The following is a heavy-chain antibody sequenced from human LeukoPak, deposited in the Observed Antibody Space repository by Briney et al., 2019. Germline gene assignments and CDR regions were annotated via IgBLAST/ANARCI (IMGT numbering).Heavy chain of an antibody. CDR2: IYYSGST. V-gene: IGHV4-59*01. CDR1: GGSISSYY. J-gene: IGHJ4*02. Sequence: SATLSLTCTVSGGSISSYYWSWIRQPPGKGLEWIGYIYYSGSTNYNPSLKSRVTISVDTSKNQSSLKLSSVTAADTAVYYCAREISYYYDSSGYFDYWGQGTLVTVSS. D-gene: IGHD3-22*01. CDR3: AREISYYYDSSGYFDY.